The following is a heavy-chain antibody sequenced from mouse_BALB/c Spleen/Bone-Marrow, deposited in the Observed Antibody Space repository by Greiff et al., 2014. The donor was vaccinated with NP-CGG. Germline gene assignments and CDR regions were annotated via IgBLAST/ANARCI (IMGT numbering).Heavy chain of an antibody. J-gene: IGHJ2*01. CDR3: ARGVGRAFDY. CDR1: GYTFTSYW. D-gene: IGHD4-1*01. Sequence: VQLQQSGAELAKPGASVKMSCKASGYTFTSYWMHWVKQRPGQGLEWIGYINPSTGYTEYNQKFKDKATLTADKSSSTAYMQLSSLTSGDSAVYYCARGVGRAFDYWGQGTTLTVSS. CDR2: INPSTGYT. V-gene: IGHV1-7*01.